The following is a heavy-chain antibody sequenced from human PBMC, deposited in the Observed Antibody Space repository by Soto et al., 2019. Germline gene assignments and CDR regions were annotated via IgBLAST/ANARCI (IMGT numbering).Heavy chain of an antibody. J-gene: IGHJ6*02. CDR3: ARELLPDYFYYYGLDV. CDR2: VSYDGSNK. D-gene: IGHD2-15*01. Sequence: QVPLVESGGGVVQPGRSLRLSCAASGFTFNNYAMHWVRQAPGKGLEWMAVVSYDGSNKYYADSVKGRFTISRDNSKNTLYLQMNSLRAEDTAVYYCARELLPDYFYYYGLDVWGQGTTVAVSS. V-gene: IGHV3-30-3*01. CDR1: GFTFNNYA.